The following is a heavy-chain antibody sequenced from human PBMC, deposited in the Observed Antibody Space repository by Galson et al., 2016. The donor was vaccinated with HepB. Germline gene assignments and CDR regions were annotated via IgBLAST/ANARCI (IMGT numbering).Heavy chain of an antibody. CDR2: IMPFFDTA. CDR3: ARSRSGTGSYFFDY. D-gene: IGHD7-27*01. J-gene: IGHJ4*02. Sequence: SVKVSCKASGGAFSSYTISWVRQAPGQGLEWMGGIMPFFDTAHYAQKFQGRVTITADESTSTAYMELSSLRVEDTAMYYCARSRSGTGSYFFDYWGQGTILTVSS. V-gene: IGHV1-69*13. CDR1: GGAFSSYT.